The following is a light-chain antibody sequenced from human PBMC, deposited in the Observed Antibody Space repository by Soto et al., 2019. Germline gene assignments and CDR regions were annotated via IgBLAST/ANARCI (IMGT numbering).Light chain of an antibody. CDR3: SSFTSSSTPWV. CDR2: EVS. Sequence: QSALTQPASVSGSAGQSIAISCTGTSSDVGGYNYVSWYQQHPGKAPKLLLSEVSKRPSGVSDRFSGSKSGNTASLTISGLQTQDEADYYCSSFTSSSTPWVFGGGTKVTVL. CDR1: SSDVGGYNY. V-gene: IGLV2-14*01. J-gene: IGLJ3*02.